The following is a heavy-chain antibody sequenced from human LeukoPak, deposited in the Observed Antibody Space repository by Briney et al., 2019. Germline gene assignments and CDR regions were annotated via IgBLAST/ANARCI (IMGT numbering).Heavy chain of an antibody. Sequence: GGSLRLSCADTGFTFSSYGMHRVRQAPGEGLEWVAVISYDGSNKYYADSVKGRFTISRDNSKNTLYLQMNSLRAEDTAVYYCAKDLGYGYSCGYSDYYYYGMDVWGQGTTVTVSS. V-gene: IGHV3-30*18. CDR2: ISYDGSNK. CDR3: AKDLGYGYSCGYSDYYYYGMDV. CDR1: GFTFSSYG. D-gene: IGHD5-18*01. J-gene: IGHJ6*02.